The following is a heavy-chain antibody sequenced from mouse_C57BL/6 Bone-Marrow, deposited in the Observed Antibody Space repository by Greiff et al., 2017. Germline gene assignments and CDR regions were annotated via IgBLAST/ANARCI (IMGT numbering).Heavy chain of an antibody. CDR1: GYTFTSYW. V-gene: IGHV1-64*01. CDR2: IHPNSGST. Sequence: QVQLQQPGAELVKPGASVKLSCKASGYTFTSYWMHWVKQRPGQGLEWIGMIHPNSGSTNNNEKFKRKATLTVDKSSSTAYMQLSSLTSEDSAVYYCARDYYGSSYGTYWGQGTLVTVSA. D-gene: IGHD1-1*01. J-gene: IGHJ3*01. CDR3: ARDYYGSSYGTY.